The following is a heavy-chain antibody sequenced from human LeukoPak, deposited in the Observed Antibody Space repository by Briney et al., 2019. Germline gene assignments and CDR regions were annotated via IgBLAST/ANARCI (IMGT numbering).Heavy chain of an antibody. CDR1: GGSISSGSYY. D-gene: IGHD1-26*01. CDR3: ARVSGSYRWSSDY. V-gene: IGHV4-61*02. CDR2: IYTSGST. J-gene: IGHJ4*02. Sequence: SQTLSLTCTVSGGSISSGSYYWSWIRQPAGKGLEWIGRIYTSGSTNYNPSLKSRVTISVDTSKNQFSLKLSSVNAADTGVYYCARVSGSYRWSSDYWGQGTLVTVSS.